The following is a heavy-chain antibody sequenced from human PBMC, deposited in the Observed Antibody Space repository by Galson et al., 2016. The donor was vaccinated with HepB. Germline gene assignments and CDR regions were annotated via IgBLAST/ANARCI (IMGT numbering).Heavy chain of an antibody. V-gene: IGHV3-7*01. CDR1: GFTFSNAW. D-gene: IGHD3-10*01. CDR2: IKQDGSEK. J-gene: IGHJ4*02. CDR3: AKGVWGEGSY. Sequence: SLRLSCAASGFTFSNAWMNWVRQAPGKGLEWVANIKQDGSEKYYVDSVKGRFTISRDNAQNSLSLQMNSLRVEDTAVYYCAKGVWGEGSYWGQGPLVTVSS.